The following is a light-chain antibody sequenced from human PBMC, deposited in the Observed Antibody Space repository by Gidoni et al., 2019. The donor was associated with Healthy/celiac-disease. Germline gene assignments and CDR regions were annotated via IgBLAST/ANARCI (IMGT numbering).Light chain of an antibody. Sequence: GDRVTITCRASQGISSALAWYQQKPGNAPKLLIYGASSLESGVPSRFSGSGSGTDFTLTISSLQPEDFATYYCQQYNSYPLTFGGGTKVEIK. CDR3: QQYNSYPLT. CDR1: QGISSA. CDR2: GAS. J-gene: IGKJ4*01. V-gene: IGKV1-13*02.